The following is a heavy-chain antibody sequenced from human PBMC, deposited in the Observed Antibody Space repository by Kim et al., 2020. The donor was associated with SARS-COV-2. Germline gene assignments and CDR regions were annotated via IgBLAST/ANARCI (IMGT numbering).Heavy chain of an antibody. Sequence: GGSLRLSCAASGFTVSSNNMSWVRQAPGKGLEWVSIIYSGGSTYFAESEKGRFTISRDESTNMLFLQINSMKAEDPGTWYCSREPGDVVYPSGYYGMDVWGRWTTV. CDR3: SREPGDVVYPSGYYGMDV. CDR1: GFTVSSNN. J-gene: IGHJ6*01. CDR2: IYSGGST. D-gene: IGHD2-8*02. V-gene: IGHV3-66*01.